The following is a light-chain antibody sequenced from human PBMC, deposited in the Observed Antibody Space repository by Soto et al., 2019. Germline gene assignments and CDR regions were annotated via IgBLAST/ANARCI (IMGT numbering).Light chain of an antibody. V-gene: IGKV2-24*01. CDR3: VLFSHFPLT. CDR2: QVS. J-gene: IGKJ1*01. Sequence: DTVMTQTPLSSPVTLGQPASISCRSSQSLVYSDGNTYLSVLQQRPGQPPRLLIYQVSNRFSGVPDRFSGSGAGTDFTLKISRVEADDFGIYFCVLFSHFPLTFGQVTK. CDR1: QSLVYSDGNTY.